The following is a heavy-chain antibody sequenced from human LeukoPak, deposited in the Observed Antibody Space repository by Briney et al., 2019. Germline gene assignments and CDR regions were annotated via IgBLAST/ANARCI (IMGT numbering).Heavy chain of an antibody. CDR1: GFAFSSYG. D-gene: IGHD3-3*01. V-gene: IGHV3-21*01. CDR3: ARVIPNLRFLEWLGGGD. Sequence: PGGSLRLSCATSGFAFSSYGMSWVRQAPGKGLDWVSLISGSSSNDNIFYADSVKGRFTISRDNAKNSLYLQMNSLRAEDTAVYYCARVIPNLRFLEWLGGGDWGQGTLVTVSS. CDR2: ISGSSSNDNI. J-gene: IGHJ4*02.